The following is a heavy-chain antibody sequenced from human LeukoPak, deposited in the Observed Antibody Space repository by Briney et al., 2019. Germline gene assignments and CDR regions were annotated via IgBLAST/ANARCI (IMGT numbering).Heavy chain of an antibody. J-gene: IGHJ5*02. V-gene: IGHV3-13*04. CDR2: IGSAGDT. CDR1: GFTFSSYD. Sequence: GGSLRLSCAASGFTFSSYDMHWVRQVIGKGLEWGSAIGSAGDTYYPGSVKGRFTISRENAKNSLNLQMNSLRVRDTAVYYCARGGSGGWRNWFDPWGQGTLVTVSS. CDR3: ARGGSGGWRNWFDP. D-gene: IGHD6-19*01.